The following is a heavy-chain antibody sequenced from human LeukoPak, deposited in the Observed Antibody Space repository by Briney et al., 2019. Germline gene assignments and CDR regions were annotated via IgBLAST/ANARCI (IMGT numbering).Heavy chain of an antibody. CDR3: ATTMKSYGSRNDAFDI. D-gene: IGHD5-18*01. CDR1: GGTISSYY. Sequence: SETLSLTCTVSGGTISSYYWSWIRQPAEKGLEWIGRIYTSGSTNYNPSLKSRLTMSVDTSKNQFSLKLSSVTAADTAVYYCATTMKSYGSRNDAFDIWGQGTMVTVSS. J-gene: IGHJ3*02. V-gene: IGHV4-4*07. CDR2: IYTSGST.